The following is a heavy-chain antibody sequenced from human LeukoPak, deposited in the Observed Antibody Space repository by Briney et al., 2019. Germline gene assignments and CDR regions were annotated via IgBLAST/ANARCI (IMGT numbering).Heavy chain of an antibody. J-gene: IGHJ5*02. Sequence: PGGSLRLSCAASGFTFSSYAMSWVRQAPGKGLEWVSAISGSGGSTYYADSVKGRFTISRDNSKNTLYLQMNSLRAEDTAAYYCAKAGRNPNWFDPWGQGTLVTVSS. CDR3: AKAGRNPNWFDP. V-gene: IGHV3-23*01. CDR1: GFTFSSYA. CDR2: ISGSGGST.